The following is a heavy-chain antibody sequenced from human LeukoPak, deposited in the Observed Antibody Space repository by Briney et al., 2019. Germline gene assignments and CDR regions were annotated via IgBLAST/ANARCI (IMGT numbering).Heavy chain of an antibody. CDR3: ARDGWLGYSGYETDY. CDR2: INPNSGGT. D-gene: IGHD5-12*01. J-gene: IGHJ4*02. CDR1: GYTFTGYY. Sequence: ASVKVSCKASGYTFTGYYIHWVRQAPGQGLEWMGWINPNSGGTNYAQKFQGRVTMTRDTSISTAYMELSRLTSDDTAVYYCARDGWLGYSGYETDYWGQGTLVTVSS. V-gene: IGHV1-2*02.